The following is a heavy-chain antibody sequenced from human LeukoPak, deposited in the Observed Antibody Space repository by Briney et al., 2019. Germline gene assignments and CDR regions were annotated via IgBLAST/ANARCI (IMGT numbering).Heavy chain of an antibody. V-gene: IGHV1-18*01. J-gene: IGHJ4*02. CDR2: ISAYNGNT. Sequence: ASVKVSCKASGYTFTSYGISWVRQAPGQGLEWMGWISAYNGNTNYAQKFQGRVTMTRDTSISTAYMELSRLRSDDTAVYYCARNNSSGWSWWGQGTLVTVSS. CDR1: GYTFTSYG. CDR3: ARNNSSGWSW. D-gene: IGHD6-19*01.